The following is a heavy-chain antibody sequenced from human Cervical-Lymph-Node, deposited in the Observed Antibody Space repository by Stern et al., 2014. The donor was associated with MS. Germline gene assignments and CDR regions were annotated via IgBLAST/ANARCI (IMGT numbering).Heavy chain of an antibody. D-gene: IGHD4-11*01. Sequence: VQLVQSGAEVKKPGESLKISCKTSGYTFISYWIGWVRQMPGSGLEWMGIIYTGDSHSRYSPPFQGQVTISVDKSISTAYLQWSSLKASDTAIYYCARRSWDYRREYYFDFWGQGTLVTVSS. CDR3: ARRSWDYRREYYFDF. CDR2: IYTGDSHS. V-gene: IGHV5-51*03. CDR1: GYTFISYW. J-gene: IGHJ4*02.